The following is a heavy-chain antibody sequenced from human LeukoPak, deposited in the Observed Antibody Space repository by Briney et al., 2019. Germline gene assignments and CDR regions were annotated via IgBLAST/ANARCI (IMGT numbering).Heavy chain of an antibody. Sequence: ASVKVSCKASGYAFTSYGISWVRQAPGQGLEWMGWISAYNGNTNYAQKLQGRVTMTTDTSTSTAYMELRSLRSDDTAIYYCARVDGDSVSLWYFDLWGRGTLVTVSS. V-gene: IGHV1-18*01. CDR3: ARVDGDSVSLWYFDL. CDR1: GYAFTSYG. D-gene: IGHD4-17*01. CDR2: ISAYNGNT. J-gene: IGHJ2*01.